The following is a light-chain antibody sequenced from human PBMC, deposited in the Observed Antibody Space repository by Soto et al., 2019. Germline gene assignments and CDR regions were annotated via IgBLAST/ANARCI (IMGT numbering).Light chain of an antibody. CDR2: AAS. CDR3: QQCYSTSYT. V-gene: IGKV1-39*01. CDR1: QSITNY. J-gene: IGKJ2*01. Sequence: DIQMTQSPSSLSASVGDRVTITCRASQSITNYLNWYQQKPGKAPILLIYAASSLQSGVPSRFSGSGSGTDFTLTISSLQPEDFATYFCQQCYSTSYTFGQGTKLEIK.